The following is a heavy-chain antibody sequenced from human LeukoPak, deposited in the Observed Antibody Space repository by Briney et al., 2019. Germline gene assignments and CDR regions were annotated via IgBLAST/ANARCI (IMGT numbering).Heavy chain of an antibody. CDR2: IIPMFRTA. D-gene: IGHD3-10*01. Sequence: SVKVSCKSSGGTFSSYAISWVRQAPGQGLEWMGGIIPMFRTANYAQKFQGRVTITADESTSTAYMELSSLRSEDTAVYYCARRVRRGVSHPPHYYYYYAMDVWGKGITITVSA. CDR1: GGTFSSYA. J-gene: IGHJ6*04. CDR3: ARRVRRGVSHPPHYYYYYAMDV. V-gene: IGHV1-69*01.